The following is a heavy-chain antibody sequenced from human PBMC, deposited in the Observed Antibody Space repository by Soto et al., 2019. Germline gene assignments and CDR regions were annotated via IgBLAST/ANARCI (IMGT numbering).Heavy chain of an antibody. CDR3: AHSVVAGLGYYFDY. V-gene: IGHV2-5*02. D-gene: IGHD6-19*01. J-gene: IGHJ4*02. CDR2: IYWDDGK. Sequence: QITLKESGPTLVKPTQTLTLTCTFSGFSLSSTRVAVGWSRQPPGKALEWLALIYWDDGKRYSPFLKSRLTITKDTSKNQVVLTMTNMDPVDTATYYCAHSVVAGLGYYFDYWGQGTLVTVSS. CDR1: GFSLSSTRVA.